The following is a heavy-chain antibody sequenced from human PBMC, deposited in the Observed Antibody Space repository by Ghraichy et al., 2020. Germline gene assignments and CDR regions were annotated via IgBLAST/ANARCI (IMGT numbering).Heavy chain of an antibody. V-gene: IGHV3-23*01. CDR1: GFTFSSYA. Sequence: GASLRLSCAASGFTFSSYAMSWVRQAPGKGLEWVSAISGSGGSTYYADSVKGRFTISRDNSKNTLYLQMNSLRAEDTAVYYCARGGDYGDYVVGAFDIWGQGTMVTVSS. D-gene: IGHD4-17*01. CDR2: ISGSGGST. J-gene: IGHJ3*02. CDR3: ARGGDYGDYVVGAFDI.